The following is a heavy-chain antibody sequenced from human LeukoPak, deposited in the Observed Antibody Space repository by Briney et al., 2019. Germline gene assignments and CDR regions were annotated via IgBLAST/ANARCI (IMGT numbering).Heavy chain of an antibody. Sequence: SVKVSCKASGGTFSSYAISWVRQAPGQGLEWMGRIIPIFGTANYAQKLQGRVTITTDESTSTAYMELSSLRSEDTAVYYCARVRWELRRISAFDIWGQGTMVTVSS. CDR2: IIPIFGTA. V-gene: IGHV1-69*05. CDR1: GGTFSSYA. J-gene: IGHJ3*02. CDR3: ARVRWELRRISAFDI. D-gene: IGHD1-26*01.